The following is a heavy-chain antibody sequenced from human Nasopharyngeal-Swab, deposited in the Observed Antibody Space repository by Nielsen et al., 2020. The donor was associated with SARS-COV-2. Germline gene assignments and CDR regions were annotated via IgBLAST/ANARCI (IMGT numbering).Heavy chain of an antibody. Sequence: SETLSLTCTVSRGSVSSSSYYWGWIRQPPGKGLEWIGSIYYSGSSYYNPSLKSRVTMSVDTSKNQFSLKLSSVTAADTAVYYCVRGGLYVFDPWGQGTLVTVSS. D-gene: IGHD3-16*01. J-gene: IGHJ5*02. CDR2: IYYSGSS. V-gene: IGHV4-39*07. CDR1: RGSVSSSSYY. CDR3: VRGGLYVFDP.